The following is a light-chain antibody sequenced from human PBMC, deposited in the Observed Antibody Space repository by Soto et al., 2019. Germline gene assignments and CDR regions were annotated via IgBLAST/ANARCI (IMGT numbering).Light chain of an antibody. V-gene: IGKV3-11*01. J-gene: IGKJ5*01. CDR2: DAP. CDR1: QSVSSY. CDR3: QQRSNWPPVT. Sequence: EIVLTQSPANLSLSPGERATLSCRASQSVSSYLAWYQQKPGQAPRLLIYDAPNRATGIPARFSGSGSGTDFTLTISSLEPEDFAVYYCQQRSNWPPVTFGQGTRLEIK.